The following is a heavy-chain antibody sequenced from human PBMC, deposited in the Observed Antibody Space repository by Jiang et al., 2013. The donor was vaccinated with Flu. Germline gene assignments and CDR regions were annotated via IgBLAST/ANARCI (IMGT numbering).Heavy chain of an antibody. CDR3: ARGLFRVGGAYCSSTSCYEDWFDP. Sequence: KGLEWIGYIYHMGAPTTTRPSRVESTISVDRSKNQFSLKLSSVTAADTAVYYCARGLFRVGGAYCSSTSCYEDWFDPWGQGTLVTVSS. V-gene: IGHV4-30-2*01. D-gene: IGHD2-2*01. J-gene: IGHJ5*02. CDR2: IYHMGAP.